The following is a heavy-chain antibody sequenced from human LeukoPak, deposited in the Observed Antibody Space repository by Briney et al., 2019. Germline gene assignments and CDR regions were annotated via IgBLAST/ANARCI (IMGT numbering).Heavy chain of an antibody. D-gene: IGHD3-3*01. V-gene: IGHV3-23*01. CDR2: ISGSGGST. CDR3: ATSLRRLRFLEWLLDNWFDP. J-gene: IGHJ5*02. CDR1: GFTFSTYA. Sequence: TGGSLTLSCATSGFTFSTYAMSWVRQAPGKGLEWVSAISGSGGSTYYADSVKGRSTISRDNSKNTLYLQMNSLRAEDTAVYYCATSLRRLRFLEWLLDNWFDPWGQGTLVTVSS.